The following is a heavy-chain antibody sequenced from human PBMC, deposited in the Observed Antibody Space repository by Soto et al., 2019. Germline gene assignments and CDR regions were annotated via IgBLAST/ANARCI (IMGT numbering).Heavy chain of an antibody. CDR1: GFTFSSYA. CDR3: AKDQQRWFGGTLDV. J-gene: IGHJ6*01. V-gene: IGHV3-23*01. CDR2: ISGSGGST. Sequence: GGSLRLSCAASGFTFSSYAMSWVRQAPGKGLEWVSAISGSGGSTYYADSVKGRFTISRDNSKNKLYLQMNSLRAEDTAVYYCAKDQQRWFGGTLDVWGQGTTVTVSS. D-gene: IGHD3-10*01.